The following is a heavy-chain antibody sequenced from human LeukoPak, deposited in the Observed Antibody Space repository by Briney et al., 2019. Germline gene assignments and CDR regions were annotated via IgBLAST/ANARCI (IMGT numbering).Heavy chain of an antibody. V-gene: IGHV3-23*01. J-gene: IGHJ6*02. CDR2: ISGGGSAT. Sequence: GGSLRLSCAASGFTFSSYAMSWVRQAPGKGLEWVSAISGGGSATYYADSVKGRFTISRDNSKNTLFLQMNTLRVDDAAVYYCAGGAGVYYYGMDVWGQGTSVTVSS. CDR3: AGGAGVYYYGMDV. CDR1: GFTFSSYA.